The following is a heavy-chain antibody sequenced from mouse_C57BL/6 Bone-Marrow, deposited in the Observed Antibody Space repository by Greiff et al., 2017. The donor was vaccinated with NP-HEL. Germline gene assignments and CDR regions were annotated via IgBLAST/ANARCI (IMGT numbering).Heavy chain of an antibody. CDR2: IDPSDSYT. CDR3: AREDPLYGSSPDWYFDV. D-gene: IGHD1-1*01. Sequence: QVQLKQPGAELVMPGASVKLSCKASGYTFTSYWMHWVKQRPGQGLEWIGEIDPSDSYTNYNQKFKGKSTLTVDKSSSTAYMQLSSLTSEDSAVYYCAREDPLYGSSPDWYFDVWGTGTTVTVSS. J-gene: IGHJ1*03. CDR1: GYTFTSYW. V-gene: IGHV1-69*01.